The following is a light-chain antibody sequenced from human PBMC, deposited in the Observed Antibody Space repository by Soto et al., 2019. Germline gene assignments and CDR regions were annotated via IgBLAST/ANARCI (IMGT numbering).Light chain of an antibody. CDR3: QQRFMYPPT. CDR2: GAS. CDR1: QGIINY. J-gene: IGKJ3*01. Sequence: IQLTQSPSSLSASVGDRVTITCRASQGIINYLAWYQQKPGKAPKLLIYGASTLQSGVPSRFGGSGSGTDFTLTVSSLQPEDCATYYFQQRFMYPPTFGPGTKVDIK. V-gene: IGKV1-9*01.